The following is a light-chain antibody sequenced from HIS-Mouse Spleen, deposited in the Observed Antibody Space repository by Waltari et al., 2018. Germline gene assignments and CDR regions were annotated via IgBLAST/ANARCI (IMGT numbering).Light chain of an antibody. CDR3: AAWDDSLSGWV. CDR2: RNN. V-gene: IGLV1-47*01. CDR1: SSTIGSNY. Sequence: QSVLTQPPSASGTPGQRVTISCSGSSSTIGSNYVYWYQQRPGTAPKLLNYRNNQRASGVPDRFSGSKSGTSASLAIGGLRSEDEADYYCAAWDDSLSGWVFGGGTKLTVL. J-gene: IGLJ3*02.